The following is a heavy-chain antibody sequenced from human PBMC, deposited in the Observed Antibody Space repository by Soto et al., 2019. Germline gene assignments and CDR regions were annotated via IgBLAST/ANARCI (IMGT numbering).Heavy chain of an antibody. V-gene: IGHV1-58*01. CDR2: IVVVSGNT. CDR1: GFTFTTSA. Sequence: SVKVSCKASGFTFTTSAVQWVRQARGQRLEWVGWIVVVSGNTNYARKFQERVTITRDMSTNTAYMELSSLRSEDTAVYYCAAGSYYYDSSGYYDKHYFFVSWGQGTLVTVSS. CDR3: AAGSYYYDSSGYYDKHYFFVS. D-gene: IGHD3-22*01. J-gene: IGHJ4*02.